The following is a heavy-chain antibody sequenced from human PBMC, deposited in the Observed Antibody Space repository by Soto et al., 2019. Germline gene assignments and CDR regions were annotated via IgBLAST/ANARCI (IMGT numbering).Heavy chain of an antibody. CDR3: ARSSRHGLDV. Sequence: PGGSLRLSCATSGFTFSDYDMGWIRQVPGKGLEWVSYINPNGLTTYYADSVRGRFTISRDNAENSLELHMNSPRVEDTAVYYCARSSRHGLDVWGQGTTVTVSS. CDR2: INPNGLTT. CDR1: GFTFSDYD. V-gene: IGHV3-11*01. J-gene: IGHJ6*02.